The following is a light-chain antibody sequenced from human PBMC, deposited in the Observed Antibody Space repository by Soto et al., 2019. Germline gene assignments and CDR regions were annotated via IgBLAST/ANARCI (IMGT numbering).Light chain of an antibody. CDR2: AAS. CDR1: QGISRW. Sequence: DIQMTQSPSSVSASVGDRVTITCRASQGISRWLAWYQQKPGKAPKLLIYAASSLKSGVPSRFSGSGSGTDFNLTISSLQPEDFATYYCQQANSFHHTFGQGTKLEIK. J-gene: IGKJ2*01. V-gene: IGKV1-12*01. CDR3: QQANSFHHT.